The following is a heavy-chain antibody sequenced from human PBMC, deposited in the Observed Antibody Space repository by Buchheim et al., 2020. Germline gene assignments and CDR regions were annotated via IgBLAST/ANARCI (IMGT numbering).Heavy chain of an antibody. CDR2: INEAGSDK. CDR1: GFTFSSAW. Sequence: EVQLVESGGGLVQPGGSLRLSCAASGFTFSSAWMDWVRQALGMGLEWVANINEAGSDKNYVDAVRGRFTISRDNAKNSLYRQMNNLRVEDTGVYYCSRYLAEWGQGTL. J-gene: IGHJ4*02. V-gene: IGHV3-7*01. CDR3: SRYLAE.